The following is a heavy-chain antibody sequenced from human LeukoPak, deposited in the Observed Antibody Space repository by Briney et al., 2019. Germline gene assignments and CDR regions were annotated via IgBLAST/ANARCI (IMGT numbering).Heavy chain of an antibody. CDR2: IKQDGSEK. CDR3: ARVFYYDSSGSRFDY. D-gene: IGHD3-22*01. V-gene: IGHV3-7*01. CDR1: GFTFSSYW. Sequence: GGSLRLSCAASGFTFSSYWMSWVRQAPGKGLEWVANIKQDGSEKYYVDSVKGRFTISRDNSKNTLYLQMNSLRAEDTAVYYCARVFYYDSSGSRFDYWGQGTLVTVSS. J-gene: IGHJ4*02.